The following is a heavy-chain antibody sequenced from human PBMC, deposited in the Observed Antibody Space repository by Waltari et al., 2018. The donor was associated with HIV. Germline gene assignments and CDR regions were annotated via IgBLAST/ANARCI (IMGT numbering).Heavy chain of an antibody. J-gene: IGHJ6*02. V-gene: IGHV4-38-2*02. D-gene: IGHD3-9*01. CDR2: IFHSGST. Sequence: QVQLQESGPGLVKPSETLSLTCTVSGYSISSGYYWGWIRQPPGKGLEWSGSIFHSGSTYYNPSLKSRVTISVDTSKNQFSLRLRSVTAADTAVYYCARIHFRLDYYYYYGRDVWGQGTTVTVSS. CDR1: GYSISSGYY. CDR3: ARIHFRLDYYYYYGRDV.